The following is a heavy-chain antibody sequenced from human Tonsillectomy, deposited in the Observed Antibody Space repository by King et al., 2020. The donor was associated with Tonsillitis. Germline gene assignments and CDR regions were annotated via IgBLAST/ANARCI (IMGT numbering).Heavy chain of an antibody. D-gene: IGHD4-17*01. CDR2: ISYDESNK. Sequence: VQLVESGGGVVHPERSLKLSWAASGFTFSSYAINLFCQGPGTGLEWVADISYDESNKYFAESLNGRFTHSTDNSKNPLYLQMNSLRAEDTAVYYCARRDGALDYYYYGLDVWGQGTTVTVSS. CDR3: ARRDGALDYYYYGLDV. CDR1: GFTFSSYA. J-gene: IGHJ6*02. V-gene: IGHV3-30-3*01.